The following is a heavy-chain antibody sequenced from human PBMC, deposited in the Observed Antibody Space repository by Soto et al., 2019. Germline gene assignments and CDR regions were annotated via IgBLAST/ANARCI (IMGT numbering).Heavy chain of an antibody. J-gene: IGHJ2*01. CDR1: GFPFTTLW. CDR2: IKEDGSEK. V-gene: IGHV3-7*01. CDR3: ARGGWYSGI. Sequence: EGQLVESGGGLVQPGGSPRLSCAASGFPFTTLWMSWVRQSPGKGLERVASIKEDGSEKNYVDSVKGRFTISRDNAKNSLFLQMNSLRDEDTAVYYCARGGWYSGIWGRGTLVIVSS.